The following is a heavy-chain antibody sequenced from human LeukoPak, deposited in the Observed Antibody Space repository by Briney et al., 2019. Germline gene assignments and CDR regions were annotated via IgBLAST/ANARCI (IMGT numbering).Heavy chain of an antibody. D-gene: IGHD3-16*01. CDR2: IKQDGSEE. Sequence: GESLRLSCAASGFSFSSFWMSWVRLAPGKGLEWVANIKQDGSEEYYVDSVKGRFTISRDNAKNSLYLQMNSLRAEDTAVYYCARDGAMIDAFDIWGQGTMATVSS. V-gene: IGHV3-7*01. CDR1: GFSFSSFW. CDR3: ARDGAMIDAFDI. J-gene: IGHJ3*02.